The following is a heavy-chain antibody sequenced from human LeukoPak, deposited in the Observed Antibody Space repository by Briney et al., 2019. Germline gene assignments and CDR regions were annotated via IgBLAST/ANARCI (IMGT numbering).Heavy chain of an antibody. Sequence: GGSLRLSCAASGFTFSSYAMSWVRQAPGKGLEWVSAISGSGGSTYYADSVKGRFTISRDNSKNTLYLQMNSLRAEDTAVYYCAKVYRYDFWSGYYYFDYWGQGTLVAVSS. J-gene: IGHJ4*02. CDR2: ISGSGGST. CDR3: AKVYRYDFWSGYYYFDY. D-gene: IGHD3-3*01. V-gene: IGHV3-23*01. CDR1: GFTFSSYA.